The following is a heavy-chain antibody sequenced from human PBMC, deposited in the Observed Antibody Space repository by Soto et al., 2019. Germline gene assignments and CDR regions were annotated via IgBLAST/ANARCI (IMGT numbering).Heavy chain of an antibody. D-gene: IGHD2-2*01. V-gene: IGHV4-4*02. Sequence: TLSLTCAVSGGSISSSNWWSWVRQPPGKGLEWIGEIYHSGSTNYNPSLKSRVTISVDKSKNQFSLKLSSVTAADTAVYYCARCRSYCSSTSCAKYYYYGMDVWGQGTTVTVSS. CDR1: GGSISSSNW. CDR3: ARCRSYCSSTSCAKYYYYGMDV. CDR2: IYHSGST. J-gene: IGHJ6*02.